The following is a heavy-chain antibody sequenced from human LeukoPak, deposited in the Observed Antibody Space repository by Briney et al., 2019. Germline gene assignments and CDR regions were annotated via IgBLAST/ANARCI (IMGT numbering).Heavy chain of an antibody. D-gene: IGHD4-23*01. CDR2: IIPIRGIA. J-gene: IGHJ5*02. CDR1: GCTFSSYA. Sequence: ASVKVSCKASGCTFSSYAIRWVRQAPGQGLEWVGRIIPIRGIANYAQKVQGRVMITGDKYTSTAYLDLSGPSYEDTAGYLCARDRTLRVPGGENWFDPWGQGTLVTVSS. CDR3: ARDRTLRVPGGENWFDP. V-gene: IGHV1-69*04.